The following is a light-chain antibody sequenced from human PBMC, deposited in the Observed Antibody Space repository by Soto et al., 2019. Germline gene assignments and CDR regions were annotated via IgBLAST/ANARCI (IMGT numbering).Light chain of an antibody. J-gene: IGKJ2*01. V-gene: IGKV1-39*01. CDR1: QSISNY. CDR2: AAS. CDR3: QQSYSAPRT. Sequence: DIQMTQSPSSLSASVGDRVTITCRASQSISNYLNWYQQKPGKAPKLLLFAASSLLSGVPSRFSGSGSGTDFTLTISSLQPEDFATYYCQQSYSAPRTFSQGTKLEIK.